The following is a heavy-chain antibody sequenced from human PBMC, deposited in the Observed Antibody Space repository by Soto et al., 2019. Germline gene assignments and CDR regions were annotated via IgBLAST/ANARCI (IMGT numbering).Heavy chain of an antibody. D-gene: IGHD6-13*01. CDR1: GFTFRNYA. V-gene: IGHV3-23*01. CDR2: INGGGVST. J-gene: IGHJ4*02. Sequence: LLLESGGGLVQYGGSLRLSCAASGFTFRNYAMSWVRQTPEKGLEWVSAINGGGVSTYYADSVKGRFTISRDQSKNTVYLQMNSMRVEDTAVYYCAKDRRYYSSSWPFYWGQVTLVTVPS. CDR3: AKDRRYYSSSWPFY.